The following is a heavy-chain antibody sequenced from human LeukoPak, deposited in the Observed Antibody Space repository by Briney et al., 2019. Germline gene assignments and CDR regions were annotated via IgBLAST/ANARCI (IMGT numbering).Heavy chain of an antibody. D-gene: IGHD6-25*01. CDR2: VYYGRSP. V-gene: IGHV4-39*02. Sequence: SETLSLTCTVSGDSISRSTYYWAWIRQPPGKGLEWIGRVYYGRSPYFNPSLESRATISVDTSKNHFSLKMSSVTAADTAVYYCARSSGTGTFSYWGQGTLVTVSS. CDR1: GDSISRSTYY. J-gene: IGHJ4*02. CDR3: ARSSGTGTFSY.